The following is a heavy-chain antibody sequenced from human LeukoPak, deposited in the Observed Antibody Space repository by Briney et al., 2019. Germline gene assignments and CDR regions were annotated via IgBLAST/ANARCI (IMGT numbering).Heavy chain of an antibody. CDR3: ARTFTMIVVALDY. Sequence: GGSLRLSCAASGFSFTTYWMGWVRQAPGKGLEWVSSISSSSSYIYYADSVKGRFTISRDNAKNSLYLQMNSLRAEDTAVYYCARTFTMIVVALDYWGQGTLVTVSS. J-gene: IGHJ4*02. D-gene: IGHD3-22*01. CDR1: GFSFTTYW. CDR2: ISSSSSYI. V-gene: IGHV3-21*01.